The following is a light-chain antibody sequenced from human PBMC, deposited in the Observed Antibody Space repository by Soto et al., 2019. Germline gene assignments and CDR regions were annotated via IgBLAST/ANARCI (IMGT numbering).Light chain of an antibody. CDR2: EVT. CDR3: SLYTSENTYV. V-gene: IGLV2-14*01. J-gene: IGLJ1*01. Sequence: QSVLTQPASVSGSPGQSTTISCTGTSSDIGVYDYVSWYQQHPGKAPKLIIYEVTNRPSGLSNRFSGSKSDNTASLTISGLQAADEADYYCSLYTSENTYVFGTGTKVTV. CDR1: SSDIGVYDY.